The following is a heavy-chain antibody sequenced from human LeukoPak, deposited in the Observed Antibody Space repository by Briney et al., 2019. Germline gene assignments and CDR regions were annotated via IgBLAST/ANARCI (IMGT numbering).Heavy chain of an antibody. V-gene: IGHV3-33*01. CDR2: IWYDGSKI. J-gene: IGHJ4*02. CDR3: ARGYYISSSVFDY. Sequence: GRSPRLSCAASGFTFSSYGMHWLRQAPGKGLEWVAVIWYDGSKIYYADSVKGRFTISRDNSKNTLYLQMDSLRAEDTAVYHCARGYYISSSVFDYWGRGTLVTVSS. D-gene: IGHD6-6*01. CDR1: GFTFSSYG.